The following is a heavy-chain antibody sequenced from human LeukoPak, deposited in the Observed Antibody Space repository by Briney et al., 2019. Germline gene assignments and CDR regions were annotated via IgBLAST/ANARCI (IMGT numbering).Heavy chain of an antibody. CDR2: ISSSGSTI. D-gene: IGHD5-18*01. Sequence: PGGSLRLSCAASGFTFSSYEMNWVRQAPGKGLEWVSYISSSGSTIYYADTVKGRFTISRDNAKNSLYLQMNSLRAEDTAVYYCARDERYSYDLWGQGTLVTVSS. CDR1: GFTFSSYE. V-gene: IGHV3-48*03. CDR3: ARDERYSYDL. J-gene: IGHJ5*02.